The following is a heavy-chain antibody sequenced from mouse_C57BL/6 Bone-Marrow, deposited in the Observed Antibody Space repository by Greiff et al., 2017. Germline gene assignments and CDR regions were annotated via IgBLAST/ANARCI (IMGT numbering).Heavy chain of an antibody. CDR3: ARGYYGSFYYFDY. CDR1: GYTFTDYN. Sequence: EVKVVESGPELVKPGASVKMSCKASGYTFTDYNMHWVKQSHGKSLEWIGYINPNNGGTSYNQKFKGKATLTVNKSSSTAYMELRSLTSEDSAVYYCARGYYGSFYYFDYWGQGTTLTVSS. V-gene: IGHV1-22*01. D-gene: IGHD1-1*01. CDR2: INPNNGGT. J-gene: IGHJ2*01.